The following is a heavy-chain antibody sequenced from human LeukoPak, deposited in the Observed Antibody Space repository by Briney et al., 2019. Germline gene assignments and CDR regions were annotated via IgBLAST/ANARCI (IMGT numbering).Heavy chain of an antibody. V-gene: IGHV1-69*04. CDR1: DSTFTNYD. Sequence: ASVKVSCMASDSTFTNYDISWVRQAPGQGLEWMGRIIPILGIANYAQKFQGRVTITADKSTSTAYMELSSLRSEDTAVYYCARDRIAAAGFDYWGQGTLVTVSS. CDR2: IIPILGIA. CDR3: ARDRIAAAGFDY. J-gene: IGHJ4*02. D-gene: IGHD6-13*01.